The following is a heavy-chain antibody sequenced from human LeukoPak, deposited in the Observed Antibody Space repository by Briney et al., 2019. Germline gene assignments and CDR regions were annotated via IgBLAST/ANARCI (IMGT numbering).Heavy chain of an antibody. J-gene: IGHJ4*02. CDR2: ISYDGSNK. Sequence: GGSLRLSCAASGFTFSSYAMHWVRQAPGKGLEWVAVISYDGSNKYYADSVKGRFTISRDNSKNTLYLQMNSLRAEDTAVYYCARIPWVKYDSSGYPDYWGQGTLVTVSS. CDR3: ARIPWVKYDSSGYPDY. CDR1: GFTFSSYA. V-gene: IGHV3-30-3*01. D-gene: IGHD3-22*01.